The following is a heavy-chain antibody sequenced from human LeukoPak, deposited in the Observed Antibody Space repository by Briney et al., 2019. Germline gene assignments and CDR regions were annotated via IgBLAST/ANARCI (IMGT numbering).Heavy chain of an antibody. Sequence: PGGSLRLSCEASGFTFSAYAMTWVRQAPGKGLEWIGYIYNSDSTNYNPSLKRRVTISVDTSKNQFSLKLSSVTAADTAMYYCARGLQRGSLARGMHVWGQGTTVTVAS. CDR2: IYNSDST. V-gene: IGHV4-59*08. CDR3: ARGLQRGSLARGMHV. J-gene: IGHJ6*02. CDR1: GFTFSAYA. D-gene: IGHD4-11*01.